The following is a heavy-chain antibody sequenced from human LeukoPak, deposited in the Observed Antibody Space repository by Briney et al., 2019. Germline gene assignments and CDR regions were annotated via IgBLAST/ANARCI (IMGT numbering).Heavy chain of an antibody. Sequence: SETLSLTCTVSGGSISSRPYYWGWIRQPPGKGLEWLGSFDYSGSTYYKPSLKSRVTISVDTSKNQFSLKLSSVTAADTAVYYCARAQRYYYDSSGYYPFDYWGQGTLVTVSS. CDR1: GGSISSRPYY. CDR3: ARAQRYYYDSSGYYPFDY. J-gene: IGHJ4*02. D-gene: IGHD3-22*01. V-gene: IGHV4-39*01. CDR2: FDYSGST.